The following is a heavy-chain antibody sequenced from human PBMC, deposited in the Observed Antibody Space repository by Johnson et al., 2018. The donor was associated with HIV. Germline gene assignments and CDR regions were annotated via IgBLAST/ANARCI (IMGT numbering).Heavy chain of an antibody. CDR1: GFTFSGYW. V-gene: IGHV3-15*01. CDR3: STGDIVVMVGETLLPLHDAFDI. Sequence: VQLVESGGGVVQPGRSLRLSCAASGFTFSGYWMSWVRQAPGKGLEWVGRIYSKTDGGTTEYAAPVNGRFTISRDDSKNTLYLQMNSLKSEDTAVYYCSTGDIVVMVGETLLPLHDAFDIWGQGTMVTVSS. CDR2: IYSKTDGGTT. J-gene: IGHJ3*02. D-gene: IGHD2-8*01.